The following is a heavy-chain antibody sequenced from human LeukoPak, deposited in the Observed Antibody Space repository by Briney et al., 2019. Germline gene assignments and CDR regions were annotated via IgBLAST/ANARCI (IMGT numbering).Heavy chain of an antibody. V-gene: IGHV4-39*01. Sequence: PSETLSLTCTVSGGSITSGSYYWGWIRQPPGMGLEWIGSIYYSGSTYCNSSLKSRVTMSVDTSNNQFSLKLSSVTAADTAVYYCARSVWRANGYYNWFDSWGQGTLVTVS. CDR1: GGSITSGSYY. CDR3: ARSVWRANGYYNWFDS. CDR2: IYYSGST. D-gene: IGHD2-8*01. J-gene: IGHJ5*01.